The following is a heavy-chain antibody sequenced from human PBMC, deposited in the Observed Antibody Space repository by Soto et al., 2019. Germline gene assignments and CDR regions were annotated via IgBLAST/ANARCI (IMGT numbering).Heavy chain of an antibody. V-gene: IGHV3-23*01. CDR3: AKCGYDSSGRLLRSFQH. CDR1: GFTFNIYA. D-gene: IGHD3-22*01. CDR2: ISGSGGGT. Sequence: EVQLLESGGGLVQPGGSLRLSCAASGFTFNIYAMSWVRQAPGKGLEWVSAISGSGGGTYYADSVEGRFTISRDNLNSSMYLEMSSVRAEETDVYYCAKCGYDSSGRLLRSFQHWGQGTLVTVSS. J-gene: IGHJ1*01.